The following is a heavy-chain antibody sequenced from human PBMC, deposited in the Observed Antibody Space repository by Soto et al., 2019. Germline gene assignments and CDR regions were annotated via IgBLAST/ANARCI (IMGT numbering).Heavy chain of an antibody. V-gene: IGHV4-30-2*05. Sequence: PSETLSLTCAVSGGSLSSGCYSWSWIRQPPGKGLEWIGYIYHSGSTYYNPSLKSRVTISVDTSKNQFSLKLSSVTAADTAVYYCARGSYYYDSSGYYHYRGQGTLVTVSS. J-gene: IGHJ4*02. CDR1: GGSLSSGCYS. CDR2: IYHSGST. CDR3: ARGSYYYDSSGYYHY. D-gene: IGHD3-22*01.